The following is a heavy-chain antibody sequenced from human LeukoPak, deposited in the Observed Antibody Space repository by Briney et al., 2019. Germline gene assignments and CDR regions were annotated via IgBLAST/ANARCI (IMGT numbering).Heavy chain of an antibody. V-gene: IGHV3-30*02. CDR2: IRFDGGKK. J-gene: IGHJ6*03. CDR3: AKDGDSTGYYSSYYNHMDV. CDR1: GFSFSTYG. D-gene: IGHD3-22*01. Sequence: GGSLRLSCAASGFSFSTYGFHWVRQAPGKGLEWVTFIRFDGGKKNYADSVKGRFAISRDNSKNTVYLQMNSLRAEDTAIYYCAKDGDSTGYYSSYYNHMDVWGKGTSVTISS.